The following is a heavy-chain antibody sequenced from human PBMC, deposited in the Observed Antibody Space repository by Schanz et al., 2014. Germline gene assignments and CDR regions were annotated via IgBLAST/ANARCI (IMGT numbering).Heavy chain of an antibody. J-gene: IGHJ4*02. CDR1: GFNFNTYA. Sequence: EVQLLESGGGLAQPGGSLRLACAASGFNFNTYAMSWVRQAPGKGLVWVSHINSDGTTTTYADSVKGRFTISRDNAENTLYLQMNRLRVEDTAVYYCARDGDFDYWGQGTLVTVSS. CDR3: ARDGDFDY. CDR2: INSDGTTT. V-gene: IGHV3-74*02.